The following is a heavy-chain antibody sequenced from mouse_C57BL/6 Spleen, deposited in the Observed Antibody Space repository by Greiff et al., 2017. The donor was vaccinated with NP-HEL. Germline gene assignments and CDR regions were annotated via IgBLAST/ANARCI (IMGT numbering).Heavy chain of an antibody. CDR1: GFTFSSYG. CDR2: ISSGGSYT. V-gene: IGHV5-6*01. J-gene: IGHJ2*01. Sequence: EVQLVESGGDLVKPGGSLKLSCAASGFTFSSYGMSWVRQTPDKRLEWVATISSGGSYTYYPDSVKGRFTISRDNAKNTLYLQMSSLKYEDTAMYYCARGRMSYFDYWGQGTTLTVSS. CDR3: ARGRMSYFDY.